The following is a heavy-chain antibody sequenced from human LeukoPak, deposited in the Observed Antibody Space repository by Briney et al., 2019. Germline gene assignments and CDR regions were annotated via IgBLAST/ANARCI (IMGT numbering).Heavy chain of an antibody. Sequence: GASVKVSCKVSGYTLTELSMHWVRQAPGKGLEWMGGFDPEDGDTIYAQKFQGRVTMTEDTSTDTAYMELSTLSSEDTAVYYCATGLEWELYGIGPFDYWGQGTLVTVSS. D-gene: IGHD1-26*01. V-gene: IGHV1-24*01. CDR1: GYTLTELS. CDR2: FDPEDGDT. J-gene: IGHJ4*02. CDR3: ATGLEWELYGIGPFDY.